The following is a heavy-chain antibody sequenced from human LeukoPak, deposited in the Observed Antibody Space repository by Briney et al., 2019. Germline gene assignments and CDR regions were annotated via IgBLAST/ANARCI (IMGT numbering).Heavy chain of an antibody. CDR2: INPNSGGT. V-gene: IGHV1-2*02. Sequence: ASVKVSCKASGYTFTGYYMHWVRQAPGQGLEWMGWINPNSGGTNYAQKFQGRVTMTRDTSISTAYMELSRLRSDDTAVYYCARGSVAGTTTNDYCGQGTLVTVSS. CDR1: GYTFTGYY. J-gene: IGHJ4*02. D-gene: IGHD6-19*01. CDR3: ARGSVAGTTTNDY.